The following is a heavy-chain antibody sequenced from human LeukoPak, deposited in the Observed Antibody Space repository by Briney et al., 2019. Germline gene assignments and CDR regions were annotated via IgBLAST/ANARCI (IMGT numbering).Heavy chain of an antibody. V-gene: IGHV1-69*13. CDR3: ARSRYSSGWYQAYYFDY. D-gene: IGHD6-19*01. J-gene: IGHJ4*02. CDR1: GGTFSSYA. CDR2: IITIFGTG. Sequence: GASVKLSCKASGGTFSSYAISWVRQAPGQGLEWMGGIITIFGTGNYAKNFQGRVKITADESTSTAYMELSSLRSEDTAVYYCARSRYSSGWYQAYYFDYWGQGTLVTVSS.